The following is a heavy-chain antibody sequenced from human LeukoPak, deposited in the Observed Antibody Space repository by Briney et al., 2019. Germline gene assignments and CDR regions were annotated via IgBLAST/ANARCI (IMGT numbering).Heavy chain of an antibody. CDR2: ISGSGGST. Sequence: PGGSLRLSCAASGFTFSGYAMSWVRQAPGKGLEWVSAISGSGGSTYYADSVKGRFTISRDNSKNTLYLQMNSLRAEDTAVYYSARDGDGSGYYGEDYWGQGTLVTVSS. CDR1: GFTFSGYA. D-gene: IGHD3-22*01. J-gene: IGHJ4*02. CDR3: ARDGDGSGYYGEDY. V-gene: IGHV3-23*01.